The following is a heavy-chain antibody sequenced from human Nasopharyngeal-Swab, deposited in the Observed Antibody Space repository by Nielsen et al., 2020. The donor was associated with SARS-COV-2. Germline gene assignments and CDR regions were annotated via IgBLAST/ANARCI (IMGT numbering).Heavy chain of an antibody. Sequence: GESLKISCAASGFPFSNHYMTWVRQPPGKGLEWVANIRQDAREQFYVDSVKGRFTISRDNAKNSVFLQMNSLRSEDTAVYYCVRHGHYTFDSWGQGSLVTVS. V-gene: IGHV3-7*04. CDR3: VRHGHYTFDS. D-gene: IGHD4-11*01. CDR2: IRQDAREQ. CDR1: GFPFSNHY. J-gene: IGHJ4*02.